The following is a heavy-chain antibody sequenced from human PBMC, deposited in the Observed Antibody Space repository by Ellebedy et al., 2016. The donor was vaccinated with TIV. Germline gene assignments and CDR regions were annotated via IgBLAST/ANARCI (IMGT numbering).Heavy chain of an antibody. CDR2: AYYRSTWIY. CDR3: ARRSSRNVMDV. J-gene: IGHJ6*02. V-gene: IGHV6-1*01. CDR1: GDSVSNKGVT. Sequence: SQTLSLTCAISGDSVSNKGVTWNWIRQSPSRGLEWLGRAYYRSTWIYNYAVSVKGRITINPDTSKNQFSLQLNSVTPEDTAVYYCARRSSRNVMDVWGQGTTVTVSS. D-gene: IGHD6-13*01.